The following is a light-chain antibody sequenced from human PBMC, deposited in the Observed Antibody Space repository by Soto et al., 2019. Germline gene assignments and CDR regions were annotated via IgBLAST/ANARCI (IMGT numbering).Light chain of an antibody. J-gene: IGKJ4*02. Sequence: EIVTTQSPATLSVSPGASATLSCRASQSVSSNLAWYQQKPGQAPRLLIYGASTRATGIPARFSGSGSGTEFTLPISSLQSEDCAVYYCQQYNNWPLTSGGGTK. CDR1: QSVSSN. CDR2: GAS. CDR3: QQYNNWPLT. V-gene: IGKV3-15*01.